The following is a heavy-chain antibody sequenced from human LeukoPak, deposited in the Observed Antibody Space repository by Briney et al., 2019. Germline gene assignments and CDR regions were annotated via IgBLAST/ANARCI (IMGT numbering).Heavy chain of an antibody. J-gene: IGHJ6*02. V-gene: IGHV3-7*01. CDR2: IKQVGSEK. CDR1: GFTFSSYW. Sequence: PGGSLRLSCAASGFTFSSYWMSWVRQAPGKGLERVANIKQVGSEKYYVDSVKGRFTISRDNAKNSLYLQMNSLRAEDTAVYYCARVSQYYYYGMDVWGQGTTVTVSS. CDR3: ARVSQYYYYGMDV.